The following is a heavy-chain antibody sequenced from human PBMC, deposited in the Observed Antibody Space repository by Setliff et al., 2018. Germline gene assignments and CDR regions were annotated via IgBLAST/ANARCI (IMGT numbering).Heavy chain of an antibody. CDR1: GYTFTGYY. V-gene: IGHV1-69*13. J-gene: IGHJ4*02. D-gene: IGHD3-16*01. CDR3: ARSRGTWGTSFGY. CDR2: IIPIFPSP. Sequence: ASVKVSCKASGYTFTGYYMHWVRQAPGQGLEWMGGIIPIFPSPKYAQKFQGRVTITADESTSTAYMELSSLRFEDTAVYYCARSRGTWGTSFGYWGLGTLVTVSS.